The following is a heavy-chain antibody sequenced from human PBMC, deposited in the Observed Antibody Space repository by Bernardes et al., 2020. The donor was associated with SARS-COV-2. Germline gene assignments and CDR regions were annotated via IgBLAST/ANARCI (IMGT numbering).Heavy chain of an antibody. CDR3: AKDSPHDSSGYYPVNAFDI. J-gene: IGHJ3*02. Sequence: GGSLRLSCAASGFTFRSYAMSWVRQAPGKGLEWVSAISGSGGSTYYADSVKGRFTISRDNSKNTLYLQMNSLRAEDTAVYYCAKDSPHDSSGYYPVNAFDIWGQGTMVTVSS. V-gene: IGHV3-23*01. D-gene: IGHD3-22*01. CDR2: ISGSGGST. CDR1: GFTFRSYA.